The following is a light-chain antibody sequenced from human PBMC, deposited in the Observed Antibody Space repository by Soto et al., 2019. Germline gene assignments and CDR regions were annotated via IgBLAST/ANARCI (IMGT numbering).Light chain of an antibody. CDR2: EVT. CDR1: SSDAVSNNL. V-gene: IGLV2-23*02. CDR3: CSYAGSSTFA. Sequence: QSALTQPASVSGSPGQSITISCTGTSSDAVSNNLVSWYQQHPGKAPKLIIYEVTKRPSGISNRFSGSTSGNTASLTISVLQAEDEADYYCCSYAGSSTFAFGGGTKLTVL. J-gene: IGLJ2*01.